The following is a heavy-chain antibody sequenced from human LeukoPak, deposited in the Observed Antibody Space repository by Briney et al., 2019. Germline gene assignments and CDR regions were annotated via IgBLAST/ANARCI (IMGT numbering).Heavy chain of an antibody. CDR1: GFTFSRYW. D-gene: IGHD3-22*01. Sequence: GGSLRLSCVGSGFTFSRYWLNWVRQAPGKGLEWVANMNQDGSEIYYLDSVRGRFTISRDNSKNTLYLQMNSLRAEDTAVYYCAKDFSRANYYDSSGYYFDAFDIWGQGTMVTVSS. J-gene: IGHJ3*02. CDR2: MNQDGSEI. V-gene: IGHV3-7*03. CDR3: AKDFSRANYYDSSGYYFDAFDI.